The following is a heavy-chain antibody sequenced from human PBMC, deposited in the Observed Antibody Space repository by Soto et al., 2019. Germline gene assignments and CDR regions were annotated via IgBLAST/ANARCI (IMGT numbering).Heavy chain of an antibody. CDR2: IYYSGST. D-gene: IGHD5-12*01. V-gene: IGHV4-30-4*01. CDR3: DRGERWLQFSPNF. CDR1: GGSITSADYF. J-gene: IGHJ4*02. Sequence: SETLSLTCTVSGGSITSADYFWSWIRQPPGKGLEYIGYIYYSGSTYYNRSLRGRLTISMDTSKNHLSLRLTSVTAADTAVYSCDRGERWLQFSPNFWGPGTLVTVSS.